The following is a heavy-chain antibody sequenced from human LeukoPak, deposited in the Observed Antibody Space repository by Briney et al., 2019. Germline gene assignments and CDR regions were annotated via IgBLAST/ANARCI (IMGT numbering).Heavy chain of an antibody. CDR1: GFTFSRYW. Sequence: PGGSLRLSCATSGFTFSRYWMSWARQAPGKGLEWVANIKQDGSEKNYVGSVRGRFTISGDNAKNSLYLQMNSLRAEDTAVYYCYCAVEDYWGQGTLVTVSS. V-gene: IGHV3-7*01. D-gene: IGHD2-15*01. CDR2: IKQDGSEK. J-gene: IGHJ4*02. CDR3: YCAVEDY.